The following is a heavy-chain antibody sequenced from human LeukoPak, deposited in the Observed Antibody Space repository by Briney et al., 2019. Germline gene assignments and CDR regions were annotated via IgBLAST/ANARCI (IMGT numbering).Heavy chain of an antibody. V-gene: IGHV1-2*02. CDR2: INPNSGGT. CDR1: GYTFTGYY. D-gene: IGHD3-10*01. J-gene: IGHJ4*02. Sequence: ASVKVSCKASGYTFTGYYMHWVRQAPGQGLEWMGWINPNSGGTNYAQKFQGRVTMTRDTTISTAYMELSSLRSDDTAVYYCARASRAITMVRGVIWDSDYWGQGTLVTVSS. CDR3: ARASRAITMVRGVIWDSDY.